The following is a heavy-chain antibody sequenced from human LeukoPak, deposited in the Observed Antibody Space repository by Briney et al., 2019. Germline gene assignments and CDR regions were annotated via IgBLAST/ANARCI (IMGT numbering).Heavy chain of an antibody. Sequence: SVKVSCKASGGTFSSYAISWVRQAPGQGLEWMGRIIPILGIANYAQKFQGRVTITADKSTSTAYMELSSLRSEDTAVYYCARLDDREKFDSWGRGTLVTVSS. D-gene: IGHD3-22*01. J-gene: IGHJ4*02. CDR1: GGTFSSYA. V-gene: IGHV1-69*04. CDR3: ARLDDREKFDS. CDR2: IIPILGIA.